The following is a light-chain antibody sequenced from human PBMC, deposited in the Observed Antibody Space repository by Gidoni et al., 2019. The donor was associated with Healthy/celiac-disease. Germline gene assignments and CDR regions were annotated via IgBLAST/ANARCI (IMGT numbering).Light chain of an antibody. Sequence: DIQLTHSPSYLSASIGDSVTITCQASQDISNYLNWYQQKPGKAPKLLIYDASNLETGVPSRFSGSGSGTDVTFTISSLQPEDIATYYCQQYDNLPLFTFGPGTKVDIK. CDR3: QQYDNLPLFT. CDR1: QDISNY. CDR2: DAS. V-gene: IGKV1-33*01. J-gene: IGKJ3*01.